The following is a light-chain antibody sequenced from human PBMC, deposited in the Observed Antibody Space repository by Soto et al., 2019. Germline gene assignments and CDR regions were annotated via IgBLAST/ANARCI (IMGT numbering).Light chain of an antibody. J-gene: IGLJ3*02. CDR3: SSYAASNNFYFV. Sequence: QSVLTQPPSASGSPGQSVPISCTGTSSDVGGYNYVSWYQQYPGRAPKLMIYEVTKRPSGVPDRFSGSKSGNTASLTVSGLQAEDEADYYCSSYAASNNFYFVFGGGTKLTVL. CDR1: SSDVGGYNY. V-gene: IGLV2-8*01. CDR2: EVT.